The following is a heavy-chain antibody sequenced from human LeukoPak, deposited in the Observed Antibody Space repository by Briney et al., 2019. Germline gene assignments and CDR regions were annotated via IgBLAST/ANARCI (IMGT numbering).Heavy chain of an antibody. D-gene: IGHD2-2*01. CDR2: IYPGDSDT. V-gene: IGHV5-51*01. CDR1: GYSFTSYW. J-gene: IGHJ5*02. Sequence: GESLKISCKGSGYSFTSYWIGWVRQMPGKGLEWMGIIYPGDSDTRYSPSFQGQVTISADKSISTAYLQWSSLKASDTAMYYCARLLSDCSSTTCQYNWFDPWGQGTLVTVSS. CDR3: ARLLSDCSSTTCQYNWFDP.